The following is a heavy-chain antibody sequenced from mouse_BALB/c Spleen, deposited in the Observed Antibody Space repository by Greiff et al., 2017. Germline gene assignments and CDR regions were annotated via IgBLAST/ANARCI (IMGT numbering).Heavy chain of an antibody. J-gene: IGHJ4*01. CDR3: ARGYGNYGRGAMDY. CDR1: GYTFTSYW. D-gene: IGHD2-10*02. Sequence: QVQLQQPGAELVKPGASVKLSCKASGYTFTSYWMHWVKQRPGQGLEWIGEINPSNGRTNYNEKFKSKATLTVDKSSSTAYMQLSSLTSEDSAVYYCARGYGNYGRGAMDYWGQGTSVTVSS. V-gene: IGHV1S81*02. CDR2: INPSNGRT.